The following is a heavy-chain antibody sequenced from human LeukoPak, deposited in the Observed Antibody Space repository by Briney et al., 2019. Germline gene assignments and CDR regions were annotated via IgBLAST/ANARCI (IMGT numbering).Heavy chain of an antibody. CDR1: GGSISSYY. D-gene: IGHD2-21*01. CDR2: IYYSGST. CDR3: ARKRGGARYYYFDY. Sequence: PSETLSLTCTVSGGSISSYYWSWIRQPPGKGLEWIGYIYYSGSTNYNPSLKSRVTISVDTSKNQFSLKLSSVTAADTAVYYCARKRGGARYYYFDYWGQGTLVTVSS. V-gene: IGHV4-59*12. J-gene: IGHJ4*02.